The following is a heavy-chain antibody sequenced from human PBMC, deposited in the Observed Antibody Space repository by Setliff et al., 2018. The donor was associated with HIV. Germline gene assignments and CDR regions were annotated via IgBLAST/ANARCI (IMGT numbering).Heavy chain of an antibody. Sequence: LSLTCTVSGGSIGSYYWSWIRLPPGKGLEWIGYIYTSGITNYNPSLKSRVTMSVDTSKNQFSLTVTSVTAADTAVYYCAKDKGGYNWNYFDYWGPGTQVTVSS. V-gene: IGHV4-4*08. CDR1: GGSIGSYY. CDR3: AKDKGGYNWNYFDY. CDR2: IYTSGIT. J-gene: IGHJ4*02. D-gene: IGHD1-20*01.